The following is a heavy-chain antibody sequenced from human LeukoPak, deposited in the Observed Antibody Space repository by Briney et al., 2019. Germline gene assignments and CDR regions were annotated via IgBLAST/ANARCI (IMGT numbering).Heavy chain of an antibody. CDR3: SPAEFDY. CDR2: IRYDGSDK. CDR1: GFIFSNYA. Sequence: GGSLRLSCAASGFIFSNYAMHWVRQAPGKGLEWVAFIRYDGSDKYYADSVKGRFTVSRDNSKNTLYLQMNSLRAEDTAVYYCSPAEFDYWGQGTLVTVSS. J-gene: IGHJ4*02. V-gene: IGHV3-30*02.